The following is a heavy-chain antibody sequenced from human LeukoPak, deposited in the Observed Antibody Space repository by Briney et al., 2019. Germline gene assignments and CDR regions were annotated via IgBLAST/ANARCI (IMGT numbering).Heavy chain of an antibody. CDR3: TTDAFVVVPAAIRDY. CDR2: ISNSGSTI. V-gene: IGHV3-11*01. CDR1: GFTFSDYY. D-gene: IGHD2-2*02. Sequence: PGGSLRLSCAASGFTFSDYYMSWIRQAPGKGLEWVSYISNSGSTIYYADSVKGRFFISRDNAKNSLYLQMNSLRAEDTAVYYCTTDAFVVVPAAIRDYWGQGTLVTVSS. J-gene: IGHJ4*02.